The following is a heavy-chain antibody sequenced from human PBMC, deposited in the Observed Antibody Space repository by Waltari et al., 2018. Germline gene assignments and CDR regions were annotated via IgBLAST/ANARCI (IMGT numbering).Heavy chain of an antibody. D-gene: IGHD4-17*01. Sequence: QVQLQESGPGLVKPSQTLSLTCTVSGGSISSGGYYWSWIRQHPGKGLEWIGYIYYSGSTYYNPSLKSRVTISVETSKNQFSLKLSSLTAADPAVYYCAREEDITVTFDYWGQGTLVTVSS. J-gene: IGHJ4*02. CDR1: GGSISSGGYY. CDR2: IYYSGST. V-gene: IGHV4-31*03. CDR3: AREEDITVTFDY.